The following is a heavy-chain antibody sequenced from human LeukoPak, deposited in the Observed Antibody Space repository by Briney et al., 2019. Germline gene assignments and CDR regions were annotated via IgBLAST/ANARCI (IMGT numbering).Heavy chain of an antibody. CDR3: ARGGSSSSYYNNYGMDV. Sequence: ASVKVSCKASGYSLTSFDINWVRQGSGQGLEWMGWMNPKRGNTGYAPTFQGRVTITRDTSIDTAFMELSSLRPDDTAVYYCARGGSSSSYYNNYGMDVWGQGTTITLSS. J-gene: IGHJ6*02. D-gene: IGHD6-13*01. CDR1: GYSLTSFD. V-gene: IGHV1-8*01. CDR2: MNPKRGNT.